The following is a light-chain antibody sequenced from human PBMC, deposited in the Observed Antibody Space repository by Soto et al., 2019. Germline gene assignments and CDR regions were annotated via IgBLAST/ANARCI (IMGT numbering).Light chain of an antibody. CDR2: LGS. CDR3: MQALQTPT. J-gene: IGKJ4*01. Sequence: DIVMTQSPLSLPVTPGEPASISCRSSQTLLHSNGYNYLDWYLQKPGQSPQLLIYLGSSRASGVPDRFSGSGSGTDFTLKISRVEAEDVGVYYCMQALQTPTFGGGTKVESK. CDR1: QTLLHSNGYNY. V-gene: IGKV2-28*01.